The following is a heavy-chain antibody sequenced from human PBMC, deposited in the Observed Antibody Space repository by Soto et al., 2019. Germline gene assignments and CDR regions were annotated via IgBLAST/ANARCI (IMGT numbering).Heavy chain of an antibody. CDR2: IYYSGST. Sequence: SETLSLTCTFSGGSISSYYWSWIRQPPGKGLEWIGYIYYSGSTNYNPSLKSRVTISVDTSKNQFSLKLSSVTAADTAVYYCARVGDSSSRYYFDYWGQGTLVTVSS. CDR3: ARVGDSSSRYYFDY. V-gene: IGHV4-59*01. J-gene: IGHJ4*02. CDR1: GGSISSYY. D-gene: IGHD6-13*01.